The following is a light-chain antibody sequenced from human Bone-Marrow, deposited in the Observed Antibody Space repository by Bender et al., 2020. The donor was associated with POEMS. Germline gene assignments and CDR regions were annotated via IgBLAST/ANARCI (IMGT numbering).Light chain of an antibody. CDR2: EVS. V-gene: IGLV2-23*02. Sequence: QSALTQPASVSGSPGQSITISCTGTNSDVGRYNLVSWYQHHPGRAPKLIIYEVSKWPSGVSYRFSGSKSGNTASLTISRLQAEDEADYCCCSYATSNVIFGGGTTLTVL. CDR3: CSYATSNVI. J-gene: IGLJ2*01. CDR1: NSDVGRYNL.